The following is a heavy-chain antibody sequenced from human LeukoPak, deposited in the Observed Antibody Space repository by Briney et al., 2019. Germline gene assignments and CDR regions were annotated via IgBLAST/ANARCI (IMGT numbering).Heavy chain of an antibody. J-gene: IGHJ6*04. CDR1: GFTFSSYG. CDR3: AKDRGTTGLAPPSMDV. Sequence: PGGSLRLSCAASGFTFSSYGMHWVRQAPGKGLEWVAVISYDGSNKYYADSVKGRFTISRDNSKNTLYLQMNSLRAEDTAVDYCAKDRGTTGLAPPSMDVWGKGTTVTISP. V-gene: IGHV3-30*18. CDR2: ISYDGSNK. D-gene: IGHD1-14*01.